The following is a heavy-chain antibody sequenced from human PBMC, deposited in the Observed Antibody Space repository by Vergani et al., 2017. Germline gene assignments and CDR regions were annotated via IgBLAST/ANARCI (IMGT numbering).Heavy chain of an antibody. D-gene: IGHD3-10*01. Sequence: EVQLVESGGGLVQPGRSLRLPCAASGFTFDDYAMHWVRQAPGKGLVWVSGISWNSGSIGYADSVKGRFTISRDNAKNSLYLQMNSLRAEDTALYYCAKVGGYYGSGSPGGMDVWGQGTTVTVSS. J-gene: IGHJ6*02. CDR3: AKVGGYYGSGSPGGMDV. CDR1: GFTFDDYA. V-gene: IGHV3-9*01. CDR2: ISWNSGSI.